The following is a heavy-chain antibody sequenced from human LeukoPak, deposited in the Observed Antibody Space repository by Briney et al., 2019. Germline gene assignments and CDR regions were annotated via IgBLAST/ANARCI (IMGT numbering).Heavy chain of an antibody. Sequence: GGSLTLSCPCCGLTLHNSLLHSIGQAPGKGLVWVSRIKGDGITTTYADSVKGRFTISRDNAKNTLYLQMNSLRAEDTAVYYCAADGEYPFLVWGQGTMVTVSS. CDR3: AADGEYPFLV. J-gene: IGHJ3*01. V-gene: IGHV3-74*01. CDR1: GLTLHNSL. CDR2: IKGDGITT. D-gene: IGHD2-2*02.